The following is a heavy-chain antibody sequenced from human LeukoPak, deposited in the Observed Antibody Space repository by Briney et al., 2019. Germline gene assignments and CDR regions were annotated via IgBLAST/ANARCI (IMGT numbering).Heavy chain of an antibody. CDR2: INHSGAT. V-gene: IGHV4-34*01. J-gene: IGHJ2*01. Sequence: SETLSLTCAVYGGSFSGYYWSWIRQPPGKGLEWIGEINHSGATNYNLSLKSRATISVDTSKNQFSLKLSSVTAADTGVYYCATARDGDYWYFDLWGRGTLVTVSS. CDR1: GGSFSGYY. CDR3: ATARDGDYWYFDL. D-gene: IGHD2-21*01.